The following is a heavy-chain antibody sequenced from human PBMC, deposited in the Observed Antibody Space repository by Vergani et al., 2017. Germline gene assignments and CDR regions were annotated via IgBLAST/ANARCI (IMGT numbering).Heavy chain of an antibody. CDR1: GFPFSNFG. J-gene: IGHJ4*02. Sequence: QVQLVESAGGVVQPGGSLRLSCAASGFPFSNFGMHWLRQAPGKGLEWLAYIGKDGINTRYSDAVKGRFTVSRDNYKYILYLQMDSLRSADTARYSCAKYLRDSTDGLPDSWGPGTLVIVSS. CDR2: IGKDGINT. V-gene: IGHV3-30*02. CDR3: AKYLRDSTDGLPDS. D-gene: IGHD2-21*02.